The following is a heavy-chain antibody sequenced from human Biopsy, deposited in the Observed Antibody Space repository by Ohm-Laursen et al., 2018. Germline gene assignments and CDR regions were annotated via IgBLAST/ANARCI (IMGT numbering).Heavy chain of an antibody. D-gene: IGHD5-12*01. V-gene: IGHV4-34*01. Sequence: PSQTLSLTCSVNGESSSGYFWNWIRQPPGKGPEWIGEINQSGSTKYNPSLKRRATLSADSSNSQFSLRLTSVTAAGTAIYYCARGSGYFKLDVWGQGTTGTVAS. CDR3: ARGSGYFKLDV. CDR2: INQSGST. J-gene: IGHJ6*02. CDR1: GESSSGYF.